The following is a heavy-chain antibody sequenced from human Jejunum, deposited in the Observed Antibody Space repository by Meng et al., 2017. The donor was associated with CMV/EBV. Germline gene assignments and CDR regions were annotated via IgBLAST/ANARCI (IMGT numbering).Heavy chain of an antibody. V-gene: IGHV3-23*01. Sequence: SGFTLSNYAMTWVRQAPGKGLEWVSGIGGSGGSTNYADSVKGRFSISRDNSKNTLYLQMNSLRAEDTAIYYCAKDRAGVNPDYYDYWGQGTLVTVSS. CDR1: GFTLSNYA. CDR2: IGGSGGST. CDR3: AKDRAGVNPDYYDY. D-gene: IGHD3-10*01. J-gene: IGHJ4*02.